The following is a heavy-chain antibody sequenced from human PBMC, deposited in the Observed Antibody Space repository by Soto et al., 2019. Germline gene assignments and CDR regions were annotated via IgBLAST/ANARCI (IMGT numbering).Heavy chain of an antibody. V-gene: IGHV4-59*01. D-gene: IGHD6-19*01. CDR2: IYNSGST. J-gene: IGHJ6*02. Sequence: SETRPLTCTVSGGSISGYYRSWFRQPPGKGLEWIGYIYNSGSTNYNPSLKSRVTISVDTSKNQFSLKLSSVTAADTAVYYCARGIEGWYQGRYYYGMDVWGQGTTVTVSS. CDR1: GGSISGYY. CDR3: ARGIEGWYQGRYYYGMDV.